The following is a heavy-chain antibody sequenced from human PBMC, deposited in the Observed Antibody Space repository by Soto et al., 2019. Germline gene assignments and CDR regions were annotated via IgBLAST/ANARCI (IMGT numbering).Heavy chain of an antibody. D-gene: IGHD2-15*01. CDR3: AHRPSSCSGGSCYSGFDY. J-gene: IGHJ4*02. V-gene: IGHV2-5*02. Sequence: QITFKESGPTLVKPTQTLTLTCTFSGFSLSTSGVGVGWIRQPPGKALEWLALIYWDDDKRYSPSLKSRLTITKDTSKNQVVITMPNMDPVDTSTYYCAHRPSSCSGGSCYSGFDYWGQGTLVTVSS. CDR1: GFSLSTSGVG. CDR2: IYWDDDK.